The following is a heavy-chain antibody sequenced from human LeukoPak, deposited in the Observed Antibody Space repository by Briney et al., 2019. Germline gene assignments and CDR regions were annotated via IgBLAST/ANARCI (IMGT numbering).Heavy chain of an antibody. Sequence: MSSETLSLTCAVYGGSFSGYYWSWIRQPPGKGLEWIGEINHSGSTNYNPSLKSRVTISVDRSKNQFSLKLSSVTAADTAVYYCARGGGYYYMDVWGKGTTVTVSS. J-gene: IGHJ6*03. CDR2: INHSGST. CDR1: GGSFSGYY. D-gene: IGHD3-10*01. CDR3: ARGGGYYYMDV. V-gene: IGHV4-34*01.